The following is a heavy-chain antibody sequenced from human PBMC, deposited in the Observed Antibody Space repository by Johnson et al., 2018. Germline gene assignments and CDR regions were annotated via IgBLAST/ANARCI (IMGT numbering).Heavy chain of an antibody. V-gene: IGHV3-30*18. J-gene: IGHJ1*01. Sequence: QVQLVQSGGGVVQPGRSLRLSCAASGFTFSSYGMHWVRQAPGKGLEWVAVISYDGSNKYYADSVKGRFTISRDNSKNTLYLQMNSLRAEDTAVYYWAKDKRIYGGSEYFQHWGQGALVTVSS. CDR1: GFTFSSYG. CDR3: AKDKRIYGGSEYFQH. CDR2: ISYDGSNK. D-gene: IGHD3-3*01.